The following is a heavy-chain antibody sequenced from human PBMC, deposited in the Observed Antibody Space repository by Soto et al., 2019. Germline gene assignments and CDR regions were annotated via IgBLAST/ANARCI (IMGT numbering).Heavy chain of an antibody. CDR3: ARGHSTSGYDS. D-gene: IGHD6-6*01. Sequence: SETLSLTCSVYGASFSGYYWSWIRQSPGKGLEWIGEIHHSGSTHYNPSLKSRLTFSIDESQSQFYMMLTSVTAADTALYFCARGHSTSGYDSWGQGSLVTV. J-gene: IGHJ4*02. CDR1: GASFSGYY. CDR2: IHHSGST. V-gene: IGHV4-34*01.